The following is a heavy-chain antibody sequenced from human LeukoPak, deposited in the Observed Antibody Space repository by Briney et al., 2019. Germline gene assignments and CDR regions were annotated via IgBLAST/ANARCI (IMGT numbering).Heavy chain of an antibody. CDR1: GFSISSGYY. Sequence: SETLSLTCTVSGFSISSGYYWSWIRQPPGKGLEWIGEINHSGSTNYNPSLKSRVTISVDTSKNQFSLKLSSVTAADTAVYYCAGRSSGWTFDYWGQGTLVTVSS. CDR3: AGRSSGWTFDY. J-gene: IGHJ4*02. CDR2: INHSGST. D-gene: IGHD6-19*01. V-gene: IGHV4-34*01.